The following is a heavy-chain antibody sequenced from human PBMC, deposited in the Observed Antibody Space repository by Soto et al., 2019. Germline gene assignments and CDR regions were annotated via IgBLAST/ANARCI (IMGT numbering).Heavy chain of an antibody. D-gene: IGHD3-3*01. CDR2: IYYSGTA. CDR1: GGSINTGDYY. CDR3: ARGVDFEGFSPYGMDV. Sequence: LSLTCTVSGGSINTGDYYWTWIRQPRGKGLEWIGYIYYSGTAYYNPSLKSRVSLSLDTSKNHFSLRLTSVTAADTAVYYCARGVDFEGFSPYGMDVWGQGTTVTVSS. J-gene: IGHJ6*02. V-gene: IGHV4-30-4*01.